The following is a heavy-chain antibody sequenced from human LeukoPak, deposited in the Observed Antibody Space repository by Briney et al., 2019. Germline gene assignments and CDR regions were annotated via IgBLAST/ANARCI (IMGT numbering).Heavy chain of an antibody. D-gene: IGHD1-14*01. Sequence: GGSLRLSCAASGFTFSSYEMNWVRQAPGKGLEWISYISSSGSTIYYADSVKGRFTISRDNAKNSLYLQMNSLRAEDTAVYYCARESSPEDAFDIWGQGTMVTVSS. CDR3: ARESSPEDAFDI. J-gene: IGHJ3*02. CDR2: ISSSGSTI. V-gene: IGHV3-48*03. CDR1: GFTFSSYE.